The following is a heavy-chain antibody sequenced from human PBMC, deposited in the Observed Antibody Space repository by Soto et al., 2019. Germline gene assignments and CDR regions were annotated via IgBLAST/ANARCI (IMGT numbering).Heavy chain of an antibody. J-gene: IGHJ4*02. V-gene: IGHV5-51*01. CDR1: GYSFASNW. CDR3: ARKGGSFDY. CDR2: IYPADSDT. Sequence: ESRKISCKGSGYSFASNWIGWVRQMPGKGLEWMGLIYPADSDTRYSPSFQGLVTISADKSISTAYLQWSSLKASDTAMYYCARKGGSFDYWGQGTLVTVSS. D-gene: IGHD6-25*01.